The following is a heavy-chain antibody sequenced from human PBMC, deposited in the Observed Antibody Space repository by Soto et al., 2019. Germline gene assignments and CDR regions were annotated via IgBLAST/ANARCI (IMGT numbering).Heavy chain of an antibody. CDR2: ISGSGGGT. CDR1: GFTFSSYA. Sequence: GGSLRLSCAATGFTFSSYAMSWVRQAPGKGLEWVSVISGSGGGTYYADSVKGRFTISRDKSKNTLYLQMNSLRVEDTAVFYCAKSSAGRPHLCLDSRGKRSLCTVSS. D-gene: IGHD6-6*01. J-gene: IGHJ5*01. CDR3: AKSSAGRPHLCLDS. V-gene: IGHV3-23*01.